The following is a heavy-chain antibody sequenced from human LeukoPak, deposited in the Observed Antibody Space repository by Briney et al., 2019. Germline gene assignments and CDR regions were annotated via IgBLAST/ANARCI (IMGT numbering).Heavy chain of an antibody. D-gene: IGHD6-13*01. CDR2: VIPIFGTA. CDR1: GGTFSSYA. CDR3: AVLAAAGKSVD. Sequence: EASVKVSWKASGGTFSSYAISWVRQDPGEGLEWMGGVIPIFGTANYAQKFQGRVTITADESTSTAYMELSSLRSEDTAVYYCAVLAAAGKSVDWAQGTLVSVFS. J-gene: IGHJ4*02. V-gene: IGHV1-69*13.